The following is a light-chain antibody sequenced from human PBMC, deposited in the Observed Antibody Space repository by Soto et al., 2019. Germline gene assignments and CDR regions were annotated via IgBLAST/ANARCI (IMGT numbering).Light chain of an antibody. CDR3: SPYTSSSTVV. J-gene: IGLJ2*01. CDR2: DVS. CDR1: SSDVGGYNY. V-gene: IGLV2-14*01. Sequence: QSVLTQPASVSGSPGPSITISCTGTSSDVGGYNYVSWYQQHPGKAPKIMIYDVSNRPSGVSNRFSGSKSGNTASLTISGLQAEDEANYYVSPYTSSSTVVLGGVTKVTVL.